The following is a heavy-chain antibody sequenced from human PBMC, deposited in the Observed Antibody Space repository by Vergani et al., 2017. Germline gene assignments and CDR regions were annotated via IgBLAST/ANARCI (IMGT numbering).Heavy chain of an antibody. Sequence: EVQLVESGGGLVQPGGSLRLSCAASGFTFSSYWMHWVRPAPGKGLVWVSRINSDGSSTSYADSVKGRFTISRDNAKNTLYLQMNSLRAEDTAVYYCARESRGGYPWFEGSFWGQGTLVTVSS. V-gene: IGHV3-74*01. D-gene: IGHD3-10*01. J-gene: IGHJ4*02. CDR2: INSDGSST. CDR3: ARESRGGYPWFEGSF. CDR1: GFTFSSYW.